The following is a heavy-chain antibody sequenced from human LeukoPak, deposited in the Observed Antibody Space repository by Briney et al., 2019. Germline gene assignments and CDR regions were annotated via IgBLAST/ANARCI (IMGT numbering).Heavy chain of an antibody. V-gene: IGHV4-59*12. Sequence: SETLSLTCTVSGGSISSYYWSWIRQPPGKGLEWIGYIYYSGSTNYNPSLKSRVTISVDTSKNQFSLKLSSVTAADTAVYYCARGKSPPTLMYYYDSSGYRGRFDYWGQGTLVTVSS. D-gene: IGHD3-22*01. CDR3: ARGKSPPTLMYYYDSSGYRGRFDY. CDR2: IYYSGST. CDR1: GGSISSYY. J-gene: IGHJ4*02.